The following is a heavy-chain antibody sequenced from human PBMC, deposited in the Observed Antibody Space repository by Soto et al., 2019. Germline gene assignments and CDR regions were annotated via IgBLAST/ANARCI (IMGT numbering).Heavy chain of an antibody. CDR1: GYTFSNYL. Sequence: GESLKISCKGSGYTFSNYLLGWVRQMPGKGLEWMGIIYLGDSDTRYSPSFQGQVTISADKSISTAYLQWSSLKASDTAMYYCARGVGIVATDGMDVWGQGTAVTVSS. V-gene: IGHV5-51*01. CDR3: ARGVGIVATDGMDV. D-gene: IGHD5-12*01. J-gene: IGHJ6*02. CDR2: IYLGDSDT.